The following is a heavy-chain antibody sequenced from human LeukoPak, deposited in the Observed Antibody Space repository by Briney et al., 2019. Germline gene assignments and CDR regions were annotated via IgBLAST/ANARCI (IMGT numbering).Heavy chain of an antibody. CDR2: ISYDGSNK. CDR3: AKDFWSGYYRMYYFDY. V-gene: IGHV3-30*18. Sequence: GGSLRLSCAASGFTFSSYGMHWVRQAPGKGLERVAVISYDGSNKYYADSVKGRFTISRDNSKNTLYLQMNSLRAEDTAVYYCAKDFWSGYYRMYYFDYWGQGTLVTVSS. J-gene: IGHJ4*02. D-gene: IGHD3-3*01. CDR1: GFTFSSYG.